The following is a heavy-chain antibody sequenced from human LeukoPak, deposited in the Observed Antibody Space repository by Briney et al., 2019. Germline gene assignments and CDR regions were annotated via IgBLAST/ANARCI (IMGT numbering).Heavy chain of an antibody. CDR3: ARCLFNPMIVVAFKDYYFDY. J-gene: IGHJ4*02. Sequence: EPSETLSLTCAVYGGSFSGYYWSWIRQPPGKGLEWIGEINHSGSTNYNPSLKSRVTISVDTSKNQFSLKLSPVTAADTAVYYCARCLFNPMIVVAFKDYYFDYWGQGTLVTVSS. V-gene: IGHV4-34*01. CDR2: INHSGST. D-gene: IGHD3-22*01. CDR1: GGSFSGYY.